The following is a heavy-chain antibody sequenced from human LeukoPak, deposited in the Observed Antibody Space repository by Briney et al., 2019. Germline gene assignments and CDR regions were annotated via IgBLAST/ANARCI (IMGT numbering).Heavy chain of an antibody. CDR1: GFTFSNYW. V-gene: IGHV3-74*01. D-gene: IGHD3-16*01. Sequence: GGSLTLSCAASGFTFSNYWMHWVRQAPGKGLVWVSRINSDGSTTYADSVKGRFTISRDNVEKTLYLQLNSLRAEDTAVYYCARGKDGVWALDIWGQGTLVTVSS. CDR3: ARGKDGVWALDI. J-gene: IGHJ3*02. CDR2: INSDGSTT.